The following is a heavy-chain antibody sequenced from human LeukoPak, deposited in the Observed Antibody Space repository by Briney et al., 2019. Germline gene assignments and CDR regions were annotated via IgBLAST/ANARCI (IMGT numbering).Heavy chain of an antibody. CDR1: GFTSSSYS. J-gene: IGHJ4*02. CDR3: AQLPRITIFGVAVDY. V-gene: IGHV3-30*02. CDR2: IRYDGSNK. D-gene: IGHD3-3*01. Sequence: GGSLRLSCAASGFTSSSYSMNWVRQAPGKGLEWVAFIRYDGSNKYYADSVKGRFTISRDNSKNTLYLQMNSLRAEDTAVYYCAQLPRITIFGVAVDYWGQGTLVTVSS.